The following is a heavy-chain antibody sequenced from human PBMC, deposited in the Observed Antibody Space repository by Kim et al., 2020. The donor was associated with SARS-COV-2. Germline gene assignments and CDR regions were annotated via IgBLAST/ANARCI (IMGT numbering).Heavy chain of an antibody. V-gene: IGHV3-23*01. CDR3: AKGLTGIGVTGKLDY. D-gene: IGHD6-19*01. CDR1: GLIFSSYA. Sequence: GGSLRLSCAASGLIFSSYAMNWVRQAPGKGLEWVSAISASGGTTDYADSVKGRFTISRDNSKNTLYLQMNSLRVEDTALYYCAKGLTGIGVTGKLDYWGQGTLVTVSS. J-gene: IGHJ4*02. CDR2: ISASGGTT.